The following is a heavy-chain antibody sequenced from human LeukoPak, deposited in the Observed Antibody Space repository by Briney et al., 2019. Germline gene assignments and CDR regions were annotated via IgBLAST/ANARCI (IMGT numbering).Heavy chain of an antibody. Sequence: ASVKVSCKASGYTFNGYYKHWVRQAPGQGLEWMGWINTNTGNPTYAQGFTGRFVFSLDTSVSTAYLQISSLKAEDTAVYYCARDRDYGDYGSGFGYWGQGTLVTVSS. J-gene: IGHJ4*02. CDR1: GYTFNGYY. D-gene: IGHD4-17*01. CDR2: INTNTGNP. CDR3: ARDRDYGDYGSGFGY. V-gene: IGHV7-4-1*02.